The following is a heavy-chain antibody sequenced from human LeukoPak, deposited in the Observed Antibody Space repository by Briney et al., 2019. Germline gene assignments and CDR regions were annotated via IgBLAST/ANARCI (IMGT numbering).Heavy chain of an antibody. CDR3: ARAQPGFYGSGSYFVDY. V-gene: IGHV4-34*01. CDR1: GGSFSGYY. CDR2: INHSGST. Sequence: SETLSLTCAVYGGSFSGYYWSWIRQPPGKGLEWIGEINHSGSTNYNPSLKSRVTISVDTSKNQFSLKLSSVTAADTAVYYCARAQPGFYGSGSYFVDYWGQGTLVTVSS. D-gene: IGHD3-10*01. J-gene: IGHJ4*02.